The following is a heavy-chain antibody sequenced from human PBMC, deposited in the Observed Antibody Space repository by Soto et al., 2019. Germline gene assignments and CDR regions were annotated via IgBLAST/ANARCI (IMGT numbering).Heavy chain of an antibody. Sequence: QVQLQQWGAGLLKPSETLSLTCAVYGGSFSGYYWSWIRQPPGKGLEWIGEINHSGSTNYNPSLKSRLTISVDTSKNQFSLKLSSVTAADTAVYYCARGSRGFWSGFRQYYGMDVWGQGTTVTVSS. CDR2: INHSGST. D-gene: IGHD3-3*01. V-gene: IGHV4-34*01. CDR1: GGSFSGYY. J-gene: IGHJ6*02. CDR3: ARGSRGFWSGFRQYYGMDV.